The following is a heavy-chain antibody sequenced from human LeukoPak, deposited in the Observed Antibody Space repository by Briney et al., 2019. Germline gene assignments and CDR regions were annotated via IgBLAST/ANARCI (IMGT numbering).Heavy chain of an antibody. CDR3: AKARIEALGTGAFDV. CDR2: FSATDGSA. V-gene: IGHV3-23*01. D-gene: IGHD6-13*01. J-gene: IGHJ3*01. CDR1: GFTSSIYA. Sequence: GGSLRLSCAASGFTSSIYAMTWVRRAPGKGLEWVAAFSATDGSAQYAESVKGRFTISRDNSKNTLYLQMNRMRAEDTAVYYCAKARIEALGTGAFDVWGQGTMVTVSS.